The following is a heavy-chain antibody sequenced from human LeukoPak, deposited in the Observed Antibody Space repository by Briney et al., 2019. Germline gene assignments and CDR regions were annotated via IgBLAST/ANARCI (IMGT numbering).Heavy chain of an antibody. J-gene: IGHJ4*02. CDR2: IYYSGST. D-gene: IGHD3-10*01. CDR3: ARRHYYGSGSYPHFDY. Sequence: SETLSLTCTVSGGSIRSSSYYWGWIRQPPGKGLEWIGSIYYSGSTYYNPSLKSRVTISVDTSKNQFSLKLSSVTAADTAVYYCARRHYYGSGSYPHFDYWGQGTLVTVSS. V-gene: IGHV4-39*07. CDR1: GGSIRSSSYY.